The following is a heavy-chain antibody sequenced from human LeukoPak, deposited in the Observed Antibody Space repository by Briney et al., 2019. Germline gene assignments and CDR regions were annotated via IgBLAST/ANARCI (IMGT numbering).Heavy chain of an antibody. CDR1: GFTLGRHD. CDR3: VREARGYHYTYFDY. CDR2: LASGSQT. Sequence: GGSLRLSCTASGFTLGRHDMHWVRQTPGKGLEWVAALASGSQTFYAGSVKGRFTVSRDDAKSSLYLQMNSLRAGDTAVYYCVREARGYHYTYFDYWGQGTLVTVSS. V-gene: IGHV3-13*01. J-gene: IGHJ4*02. D-gene: IGHD5-18*01.